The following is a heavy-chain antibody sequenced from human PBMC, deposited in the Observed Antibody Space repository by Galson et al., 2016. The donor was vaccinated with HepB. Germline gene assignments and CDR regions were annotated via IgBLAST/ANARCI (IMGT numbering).Heavy chain of an antibody. CDR2: IGTAGDT. CDR1: GFTFSRYD. V-gene: IGHV3-13*01. J-gene: IGHJ6*02. Sequence: SLRLSCAASGFTFSRYDMHWVRHVTGKGLEWVSAIGTAGDTYYPGSVKGRFTISRENARNSLYLQMNSLRDEDTAVYYCARDGGGTGGYYYFAMDVWVQGTTVTVSS. D-gene: IGHD1-1*01. CDR3: ARDGGGTGGYYYFAMDV.